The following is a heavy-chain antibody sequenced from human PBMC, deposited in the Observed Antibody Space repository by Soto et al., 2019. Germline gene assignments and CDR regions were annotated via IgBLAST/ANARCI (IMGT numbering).Heavy chain of an antibody. V-gene: IGHV3-30*03. J-gene: IGHJ3*02. CDR3: TRGPTHGAFDI. Sequence: QVYLEESGGGVVQPGRSLRLSGVASGFSFSSSDMHWVRQAPGKGLEWVAHISIDGSRKYYADSVKGRISVSRENSKNTLYLQINSLRPEEAALYYCTRGPTHGAFDIWGQGTMVTVSS. CDR2: ISIDGSRK. CDR1: GFSFSSSD.